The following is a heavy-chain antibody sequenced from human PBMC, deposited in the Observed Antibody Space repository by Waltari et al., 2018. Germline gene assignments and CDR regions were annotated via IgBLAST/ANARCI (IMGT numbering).Heavy chain of an antibody. CDR3: ARDSGSWTYTP. Sequence: VQLQESGPALVTPSETLSLTCTVPGGCLTNSYWSWIRQPPGKGPEWIGYIYYSGNTNYNPALKSRVTISVDTSKNQFSLKLNSVTAADTAIYYCARDSGSWTYTPWGQGTLVTVSS. CDR2: IYYSGNT. J-gene: IGHJ5*02. D-gene: IGHD2-2*02. V-gene: IGHV4-59*01. CDR1: GGCLTNSY.